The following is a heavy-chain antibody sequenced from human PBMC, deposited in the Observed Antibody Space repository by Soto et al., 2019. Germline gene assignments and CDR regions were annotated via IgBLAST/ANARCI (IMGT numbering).Heavy chain of an antibody. D-gene: IGHD2-21*01. CDR3: GSYYCGGARCPVLDV. V-gene: IGHV4-39*01. Sequence: PSETLSLTCTVSGGSINSGNFYWGWIRQSPGKGLEWIATVYFNGSTYYSTYNSPSFKSRVTISGDTSKNQFSLRLKSVTAADTAVYYCGSYYCGGARCPVLDVWGLGTTVT. J-gene: IGHJ6*02. CDR2: VYFNGSTYYST. CDR1: GGSINSGNFY.